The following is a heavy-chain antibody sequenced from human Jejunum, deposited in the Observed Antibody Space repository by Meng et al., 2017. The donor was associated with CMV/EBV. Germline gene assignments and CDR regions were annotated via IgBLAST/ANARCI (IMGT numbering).Heavy chain of an antibody. CDR3: ARGRGWISDL. V-gene: IGHV6-1*01. J-gene: IGHJ4*02. Sequence: AISGDSVLSHSVTWNWIRQSPSRGLEWLGRTYYRSKWYNDYAVSVKSRISINAGTSKNQFSLQLNSVTPEDAAVYYCARGRGWISDLWGQGTLVTVSS. CDR1: GDSVLSHSVT. CDR2: TYYRSKWYN. D-gene: IGHD6-19*01.